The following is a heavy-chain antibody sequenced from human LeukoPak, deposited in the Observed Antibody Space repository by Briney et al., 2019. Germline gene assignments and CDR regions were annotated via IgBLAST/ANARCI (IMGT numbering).Heavy chain of an antibody. Sequence: PGGSLRLSCTASGFTFSSTGMHWVRQAPGKGLEWVSYIRYDGNNKYYGDSVKGRLTVSRDNSKNTLYPQMNSLRVEDTAVYYCARIYNPDYWGQGTLVTVSS. CDR2: IRYDGNNK. J-gene: IGHJ4*02. V-gene: IGHV3-30*02. CDR3: ARIYNPDY. D-gene: IGHD1-14*01. CDR1: GFTFSSTG.